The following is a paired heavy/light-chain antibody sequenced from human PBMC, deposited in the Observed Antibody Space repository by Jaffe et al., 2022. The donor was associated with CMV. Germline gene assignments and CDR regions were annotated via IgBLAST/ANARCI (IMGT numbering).Heavy chain of an antibody. Sequence: EVQLVESGGNLTQPGGSLRLSCEASGFSFTSYAMSWVRQAPGKGLEWVAIISYSGIPTYYADSVKGRFTISRDNSKNTLYLQMSGLRDEDTAIYYCARGTWFLEYWGQGALITVSS. CDR1: GFSFTSYA. V-gene: IGHV3-23*04. CDR3: ARGTWFLEY. CDR2: ISYSGIPT. D-gene: IGHD3-22*01. J-gene: IGHJ4*02.
Light chain of an antibody. CDR3: QQYINSPGT. J-gene: IGKJ1*01. Sequence: IVLTQSPGTLSVSPGERATLSCRASQMVGSGYLAWHQQRPGQAPRLLIYDTSKRATGIPDRFSGSGSGTDFTLTISSLEPEDVAFYYCQQYINSPGTFGQGTKLEIK. V-gene: IGKV3-20*01. CDR1: QMVGSGY. CDR2: DTS.